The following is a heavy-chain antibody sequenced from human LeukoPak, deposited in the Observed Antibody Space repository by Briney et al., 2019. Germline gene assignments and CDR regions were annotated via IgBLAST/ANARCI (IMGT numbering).Heavy chain of an antibody. CDR2: INHSGST. D-gene: IGHD2-2*01. CDR1: GESFSGYH. V-gene: IGHV4-34*01. J-gene: IGHJ4*02. Sequence: PSETLSLTCAVYGESFSGYHWSWIRQPPGKGLEWIGEINHSGSTNHNPSLKSRVTISVHTPKNQFSLKVNSVTAADTAVYYCARQYCSATSCYFDYWAREPWSPSPQ. CDR3: ARQYCSATSCYFDY.